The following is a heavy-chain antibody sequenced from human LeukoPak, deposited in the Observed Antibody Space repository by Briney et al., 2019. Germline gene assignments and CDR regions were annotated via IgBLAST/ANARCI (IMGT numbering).Heavy chain of an antibody. CDR1: GFTFSSYA. Sequence: PGGSLRLSCAASGFTFSSYAMSWVRQAPGKGLEWVSAISGSGGSTHYADSVKGRFTISRDNSKNTLYLQMNSLRAEDTAVYYCANSAYGYDTFDYWGQGTLVTVSS. CDR2: ISGSGGST. J-gene: IGHJ4*02. D-gene: IGHD5-12*01. V-gene: IGHV3-23*01. CDR3: ANSAYGYDTFDY.